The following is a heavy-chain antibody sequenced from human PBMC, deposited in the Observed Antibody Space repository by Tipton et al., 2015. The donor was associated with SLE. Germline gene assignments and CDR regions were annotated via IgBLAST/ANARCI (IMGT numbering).Heavy chain of an antibody. D-gene: IGHD4-17*01. CDR1: GFNLSRYW. V-gene: IGHV3-7*01. CDR2: IKQDGSEK. J-gene: IGHJ6*04. CDR3: ARVETTATATSGFDV. Sequence: SLRLSCAASGFNLSRYWMSWVRQAPGKGLEWVANIKQDGSEKYYVDSVKGRFTISRDNGKSSLYLQMNSLRAEDTAVYYCARVETTATATSGFDVWGKWTTVTVSS.